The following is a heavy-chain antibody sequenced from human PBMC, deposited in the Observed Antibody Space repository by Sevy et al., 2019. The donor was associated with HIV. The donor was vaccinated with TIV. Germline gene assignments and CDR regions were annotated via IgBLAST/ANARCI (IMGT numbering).Heavy chain of an antibody. D-gene: IGHD3-10*01. Sequence: GGSLRLSCAASGFTLSMYAMSWVRQAPGKGLEWVSGITGSGTGSAGSGGSTHYADSVKGRFTVSRDNSKNTLYLQMNSLRAEDTAVYYCAIFYSYGSGTDYNGMDVWGQGTTVTVSS. V-gene: IGHV3-23*01. CDR2: ITGSGTGSAGSGGST. CDR3: AIFYSYGSGTDYNGMDV. CDR1: GFTLSMYA. J-gene: IGHJ6*02.